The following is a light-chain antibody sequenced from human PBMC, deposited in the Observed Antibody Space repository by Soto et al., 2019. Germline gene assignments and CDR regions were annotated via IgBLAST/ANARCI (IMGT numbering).Light chain of an antibody. CDR1: QSLSSN. Sequence: EIVMTQSPATLSVSPGERATLSCRASQSLSSNLAWYQQKPDQAPRLLIYGASTRATGIPARFSGSGSGTEFTLTISSLQSEDFAVYYCQQYNNWPLTFGGGTKVEIK. J-gene: IGKJ4*01. CDR3: QQYNNWPLT. V-gene: IGKV3D-15*01. CDR2: GAS.